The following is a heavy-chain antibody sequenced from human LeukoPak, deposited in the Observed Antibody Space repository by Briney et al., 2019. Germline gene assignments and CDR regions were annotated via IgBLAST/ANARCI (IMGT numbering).Heavy chain of an antibody. J-gene: IGHJ4*02. CDR2: IWYDGSNK. D-gene: IGHD6-19*01. V-gene: IGHV3-33*06. Sequence: GGSLRLSCAASGFTFSSYGMHWVRQAPGKGLEWVAVIWYDGSNKYYADSEKGRFTISRDNSKNTLYLQMNSLRAEDTAVYYCAKDSSGCMGGRYFDSWGQGTLVTVSS. CDR1: GFTFSSYG. CDR3: AKDSSGCMGGRYFDS.